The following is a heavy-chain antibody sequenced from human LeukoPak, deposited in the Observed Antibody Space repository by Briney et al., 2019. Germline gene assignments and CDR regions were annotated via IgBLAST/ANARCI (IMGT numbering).Heavy chain of an antibody. CDR3: ARDPVIAALDY. CDR1: GFTFSSYR. D-gene: IGHD6-6*01. J-gene: IGHJ4*02. Sequence: GGSLRLSCAASGFTFSSYRMSWVRQAPGKGLEWVANIKQDGSEKYYVDSVKGRFTISRDNAKNSLYLQMNSLRAEDTAVYYCARDPVIAALDYWGQGTLVTVSS. CDR2: IKQDGSEK. V-gene: IGHV3-7*01.